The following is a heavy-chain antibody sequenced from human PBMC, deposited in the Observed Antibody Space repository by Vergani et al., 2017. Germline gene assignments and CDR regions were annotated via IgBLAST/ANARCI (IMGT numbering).Heavy chain of an antibody. CDR3: ARDHYGAGNWFDP. Sequence: QLQLQESGPGLVKPSETLSLTCTVSGGSISSSSYYWGWIRQPPGKGLEWIGSIYYSGSTYYNPSLKSRVTISVDTSKNQFSLKLSSVTAADTAVYYCARDHYGAGNWFDPWGQGTLVTVSS. V-gene: IGHV4-39*02. J-gene: IGHJ5*02. CDR2: IYYSGST. CDR1: GGSISSSSYY. D-gene: IGHD3-10*01.